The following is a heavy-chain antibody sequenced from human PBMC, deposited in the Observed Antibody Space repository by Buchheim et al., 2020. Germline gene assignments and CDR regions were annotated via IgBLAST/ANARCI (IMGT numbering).Heavy chain of an antibody. D-gene: IGHD2/OR15-2a*01. Sequence: QVQLQQWGAGLLKPSETLSLTCAVYGGSLSGYYWIWIRQRPGKGLEWIGEINHSGSTNYNPSLKSRVTVSVDTSKHQFSLKLTSVTAADTAVYYCARGPPLISDYYYGMDVWGQGTT. CDR3: ARGPPLISDYYYGMDV. J-gene: IGHJ6*02. CDR2: INHSGST. CDR1: GGSLSGYY. V-gene: IGHV4-34*01.